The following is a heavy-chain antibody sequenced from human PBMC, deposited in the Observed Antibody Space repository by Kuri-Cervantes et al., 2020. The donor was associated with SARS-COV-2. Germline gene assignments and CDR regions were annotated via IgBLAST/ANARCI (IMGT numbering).Heavy chain of an antibody. CDR1: GFTFSSYA. V-gene: IGHV3-30*02. Sequence: GGSLRLSCAASGFTFSSYAMHWVRQAPGKGLEWVAFIRYDGSNKYYADSVKGRFTISRDNSKNTLYLQMNSLRAEDTAVYYCANGYASKIQHYDFWSGLLSGFDYWGQGTLVTVSS. J-gene: IGHJ4*02. CDR3: ANGYASKIQHYDFWSGLLSGFDY. CDR2: IRYDGSNK. D-gene: IGHD3-3*01.